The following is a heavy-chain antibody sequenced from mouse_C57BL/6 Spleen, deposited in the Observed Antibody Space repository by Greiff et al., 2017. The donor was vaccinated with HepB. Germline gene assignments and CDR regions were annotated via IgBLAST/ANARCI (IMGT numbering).Heavy chain of an antibody. CDR3: ARIYYYGSYAMDY. CDR2: IYPGSGNT. D-gene: IGHD1-1*01. J-gene: IGHJ4*01. CDR1: GYTFTDYY. Sequence: VQLQQSGAELVRPGASVKLSCKASGYTFTDYYINWVKQRPGQGLEWIARIYPGSGNTYYNEKFKGKATFTADTSSNTAYMQLSSLTTEDSAIYYCARIYYYGSYAMDYWGQGTSVTVSS. V-gene: IGHV1-76*01.